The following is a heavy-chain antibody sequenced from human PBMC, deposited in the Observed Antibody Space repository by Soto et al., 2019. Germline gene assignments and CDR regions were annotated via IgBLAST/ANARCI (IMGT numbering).Heavy chain of an antibody. V-gene: IGHV4-4*02. J-gene: IGHJ4*02. Sequence: QVQLQESGPGLVKPSGTLSLTCAVSGGSISSINWWSWVRQPPGKGLEWVGEIYHSGSTNYNPSLKSRVTISVDKSKNHFSLKLSSVTAADTAVYYCAKTRSVRGDLRYFDYWGQGTLVTVSS. CDR1: GGSISSINW. D-gene: IGHD3-10*01. CDR2: IYHSGST. CDR3: AKTRSVRGDLRYFDY.